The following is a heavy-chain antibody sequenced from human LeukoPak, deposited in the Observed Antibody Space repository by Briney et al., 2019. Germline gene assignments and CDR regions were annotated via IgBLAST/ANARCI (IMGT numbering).Heavy chain of an antibody. J-gene: IGHJ4*02. CDR3: ASGGMGARKYYSDPFHY. V-gene: IGHV3-53*01. CDR1: GFTVSSNY. CDR2: IYSAGST. D-gene: IGHD3-10*01. Sequence: GGPLRLSCAASGFTVSSNYMSWVRRTPGKGLEWVSIIYSAGSTYYADSVRGRFTISRDSSKNTVCLQMNSLRAEDTAVYYCASGGMGARKYYSDPFHYWGQGTLVTDSS.